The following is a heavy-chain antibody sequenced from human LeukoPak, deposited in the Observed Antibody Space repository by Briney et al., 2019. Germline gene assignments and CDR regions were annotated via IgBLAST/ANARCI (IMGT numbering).Heavy chain of an antibody. J-gene: IGHJ4*02. CDR3: LTTVVTNFFDY. Sequence: GGSLRLSCAASGFTFSSYSMNWVRQAPGKGLEWVSFISSSRSYIYYADSVKGRFTISRDNAKNSLYLQMNSLRAEDTAVYYCLTTVVTNFFDYWGQGTLVTVSS. CDR1: GFTFSSYS. V-gene: IGHV3-21*01. D-gene: IGHD4-23*01. CDR2: ISSSRSYI.